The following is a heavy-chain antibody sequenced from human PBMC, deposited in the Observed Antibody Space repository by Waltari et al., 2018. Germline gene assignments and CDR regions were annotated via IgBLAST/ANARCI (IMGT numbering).Heavy chain of an antibody. CDR3: AREQFYNSGIQGSAFDY. Sequence: EVQLVESGGGLVQPGGSLRLSCAASGFTFSSYEMNWVRQAPGKGLEWVSYISSSGSTIYYADSVKGRFTISRDNAKNSLYLQMNSLRVEDTAVYYCAREQFYNSGIQGSAFDYWGQGTLVTVSS. V-gene: IGHV3-48*03. J-gene: IGHJ4*02. CDR2: ISSSGSTI. D-gene: IGHD3-10*01. CDR1: GFTFSSYE.